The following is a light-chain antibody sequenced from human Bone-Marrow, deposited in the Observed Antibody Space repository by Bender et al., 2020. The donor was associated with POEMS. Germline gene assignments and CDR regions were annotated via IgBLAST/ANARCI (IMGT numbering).Light chain of an antibody. CDR3: QAWDTYSVI. J-gene: IGLJ2*01. V-gene: IGLV3-1*01. CDR2: QDT. CDR1: DLGGKY. Sequence: SYGVTQPPSVSVSPGQTASITCPGDDLGGKYVSWYQQKPGQSPVLVIYQDTKRPSGIPERFSGSNSGNTATLTISGTQAMDEADYYCQAWDTYSVIFGGGTKLTVL.